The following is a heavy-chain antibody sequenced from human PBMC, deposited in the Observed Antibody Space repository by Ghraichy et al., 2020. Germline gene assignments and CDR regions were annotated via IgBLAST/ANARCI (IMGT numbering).Heavy chain of an antibody. V-gene: IGHV4-39*07. D-gene: IGHD3-3*01. J-gene: IGHJ3*02. CDR2: IYYSGST. Sequence: SETLSLTCTVSGGSISSSSYYWGWIRQPPGKGLEWIGSIYYSGSTYYNPSLKSRVTISVDTSKNQFSLKLSSVTAADTAVYYCARDRPYYDFWSGYYLDAFDIWGQGTMVTVSS. CDR3: ARDRPYYDFWSGYYLDAFDI. CDR1: GGSISSSSYY.